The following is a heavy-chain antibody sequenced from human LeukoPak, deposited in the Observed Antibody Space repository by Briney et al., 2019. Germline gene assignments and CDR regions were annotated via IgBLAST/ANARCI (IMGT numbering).Heavy chain of an antibody. Sequence: GGSLRLSCAASGFTVSSNYMSWVRQAPGKGLEWVSVIYSGGSTYYADSVKGRFTISRDNSKNTLYLQMNSLRAEDTAVYYCAGAEAYAAGPGSSTVRSGDAFDIWGQGTMVTVSS. CDR1: GFTVSSNY. J-gene: IGHJ3*02. V-gene: IGHV3-66*01. D-gene: IGHD3-10*01. CDR2: IYSGGST. CDR3: AGAEAYAAGPGSSTVRSGDAFDI.